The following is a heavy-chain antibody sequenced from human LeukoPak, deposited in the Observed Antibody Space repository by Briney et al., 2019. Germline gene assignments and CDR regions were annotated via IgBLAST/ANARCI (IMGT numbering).Heavy chain of an antibody. J-gene: IGHJ6*03. Sequence: GGSLRLSCAASGFTFDDYGMSWVRQAPEKGLEWVSGINWNGGSTGYADSVKGRFTISRDNAKNSLYLQMNSLRAEDTALYYCARGEREDPNKYYYYYYMDVWGKGTTVTVSS. V-gene: IGHV3-20*04. CDR2: INWNGGST. CDR3: ARGEREDPNKYYYYYYMDV. CDR1: GFTFDDYG. D-gene: IGHD1-1*01.